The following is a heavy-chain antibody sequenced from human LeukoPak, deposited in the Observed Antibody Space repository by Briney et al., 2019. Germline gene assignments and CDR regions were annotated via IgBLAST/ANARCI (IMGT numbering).Heavy chain of an antibody. Sequence: HAGGSLRLSCAASGFTFSSFEMSWVRQAPGKGLEWVSAISGSGGNAYYADSVKGRFTISRDNSRNSLSLQMNSLRAEDTALYYCAKTGYSSGWYRIWDYWGQGTLVTVSS. CDR1: GFTFSSFE. V-gene: IGHV3-23*01. J-gene: IGHJ4*02. CDR2: ISGSGGNA. D-gene: IGHD6-19*01. CDR3: AKTGYSSGWYRIWDY.